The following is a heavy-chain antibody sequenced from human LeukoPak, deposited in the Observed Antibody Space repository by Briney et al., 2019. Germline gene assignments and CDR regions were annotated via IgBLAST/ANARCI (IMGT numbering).Heavy chain of an antibody. V-gene: IGHV3-23*01. CDR2: IDNHGGST. CDR1: GFTFNNYA. D-gene: IGHD1-26*01. Sequence: GGSLRLSCAASGFTFNNYAMNWVRQAPGKGLEWVSAIDNHGGSTYYADSVKGRFTISRDNSKNTLYLQMNSLRAEDTAVYYCARDEGIVGASIISWGQGTLVTVSS. CDR3: ARDEGIVGASIIS. J-gene: IGHJ4*02.